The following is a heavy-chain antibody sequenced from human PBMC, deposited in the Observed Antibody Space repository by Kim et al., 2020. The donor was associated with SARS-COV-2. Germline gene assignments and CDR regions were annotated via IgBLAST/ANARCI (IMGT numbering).Heavy chain of an antibody. CDR3: ARRLSNTAGWGSHYCDL. J-gene: IGHJ1*01. CDR1: GGSFSGYY. Sequence: SDTLSLTCAVYGGSFSGYYWSWIRQPPGKGLEWIGEINHSGRTNYNPSLKSRVTISVDTSKNQFSLKLTSVTAADAALYFCARRLSNTAGWGSHYCDLWGQGILVTVSS. CDR2: INHSGRT. V-gene: IGHV4-34*01. D-gene: IGHD3-10*01.